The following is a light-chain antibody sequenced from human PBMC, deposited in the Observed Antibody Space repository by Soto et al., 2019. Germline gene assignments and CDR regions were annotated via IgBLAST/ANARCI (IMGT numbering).Light chain of an antibody. CDR2: EGS. J-gene: IGLJ2*01. CDR1: SSDVGSYNL. CDR3: CSYAGSSTFVV. V-gene: IGLV2-23*01. Sequence: QSVLTQPASVSGSPGQSITISCTGTSSDVGSYNLVSWYHQHPGKAPKLMIYEGSKRPSGVSNRFSGSKSGNTASLTISGLQAEDEAGYYCCSYAGSSTFVVFGGGTKLTVL.